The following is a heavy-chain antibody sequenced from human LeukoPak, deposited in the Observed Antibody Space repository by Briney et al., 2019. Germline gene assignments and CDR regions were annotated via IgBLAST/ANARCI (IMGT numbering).Heavy chain of an antibody. V-gene: IGHV4-61*08. CDR2: IYYSGST. CDR1: GVSISSGDYS. CDR3: ARGGPPGYYYDYYMDV. Sequence: PSETLSLTCAVSGVSISSGDYSWRWIRQPPGKGLEWIGYIYYSGSTNFNPSLKSRVTISVDTSKNQFSLKMSSVTAADTAVYFCARGGPPGYYYDYYMDVWGKGTTVTISS. J-gene: IGHJ6*03.